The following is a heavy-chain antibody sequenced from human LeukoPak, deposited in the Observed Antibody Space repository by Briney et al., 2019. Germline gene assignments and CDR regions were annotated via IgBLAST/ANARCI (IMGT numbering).Heavy chain of an antibody. Sequence: GESLKISCEGSGYSFTTYWIGWVRQMPGKGLEWMGIIYPGDSDTRYSPSFQGQVTISADKSISTAYLQWSSLKASDTAVYYCARGPEPYYGAVHWRFDYWGQGTLVTVSS. CDR3: ARGPEPYYGAVHWRFDY. V-gene: IGHV5-51*01. D-gene: IGHD3-10*01. CDR1: GYSFTTYW. CDR2: IYPGDSDT. J-gene: IGHJ4*02.